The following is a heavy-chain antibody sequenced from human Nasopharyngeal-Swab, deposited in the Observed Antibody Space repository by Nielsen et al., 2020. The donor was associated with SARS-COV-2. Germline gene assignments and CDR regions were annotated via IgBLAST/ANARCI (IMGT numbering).Heavy chain of an antibody. CDR2: INAGNGNT. CDR3: ARVLTVRDYYYYYMDV. Sequence: WVRQAPGQRLEWMGWINAGNGNTKYSQKFQGRVTMTRNTSISTAYMELSSLRSEDTAVYYCARVLTVRDYYYYYMDVWGKGTTVTVSS. D-gene: IGHD4/OR15-4a*01. J-gene: IGHJ6*03. V-gene: IGHV1-3*01.